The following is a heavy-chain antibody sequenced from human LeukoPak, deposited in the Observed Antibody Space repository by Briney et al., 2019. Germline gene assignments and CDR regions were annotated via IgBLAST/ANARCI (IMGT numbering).Heavy chain of an antibody. CDR2: IYYSGNT. CDR1: GGSFRSCSYY. D-gene: IGHD4-17*01. CDR3: TRHAPIMTTVTTSHAFDV. Sequence: SETLSLTCTVSGGSFRSCSYYWGRLRPPQGQGLEWIVSIYYSGNTYYYPPLKSRVTISVATSKNQCSLRLSSVTAADTAVYYCTRHAPIMTTVTTSHAFDVWGQGTMVTVSS. J-gene: IGHJ3*01. V-gene: IGHV4-39*01.